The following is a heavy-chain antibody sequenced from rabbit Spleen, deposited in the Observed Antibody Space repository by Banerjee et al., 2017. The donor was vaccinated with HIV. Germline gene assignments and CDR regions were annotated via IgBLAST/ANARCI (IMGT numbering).Heavy chain of an antibody. D-gene: IGHD2-1*01. Sequence: QSLEESGGDLVKPGASLTLTCTASGFSFSSSYYMCWVRQAPGKGLEWIGCIYIGDGSTYYASWAKGRFTISKTSTTVTLQLNSLTAADTATYFCARNYNLWGPGTLVTVS. CDR2: IYIGDGST. V-gene: IGHV1S40*01. CDR3: ARNYNL. CDR1: GFSFSSSYY. J-gene: IGHJ4*01.